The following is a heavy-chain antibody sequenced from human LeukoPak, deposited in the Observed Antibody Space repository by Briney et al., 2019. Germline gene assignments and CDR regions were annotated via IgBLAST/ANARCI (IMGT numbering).Heavy chain of an antibody. CDR1: GASITSGAYY. J-gene: IGHJ5*02. CDR3: ARRDYAAWFDP. V-gene: IGHV4-39*07. Sequence: SETLSLTCSVSGASITSGAYYWAWLRQPPGKGLEWIGSVHYSGTINYNPSLKGRVSISRDMSKNQFSLNLNSVNATDTAVYYCARRDYAAWFDPWGQGTLVTVSS. D-gene: IGHD4/OR15-4a*01. CDR2: VHYSGTI.